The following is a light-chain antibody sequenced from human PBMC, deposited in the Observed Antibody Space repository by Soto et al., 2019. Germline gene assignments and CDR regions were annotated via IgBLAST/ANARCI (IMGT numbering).Light chain of an antibody. CDR3: TSYTSSTLFV. Sequence: QSVLTQPASVSGSPGQSITVSCTGTSSDVGTYNYVSWYQQHPGKAPKLMIYEVSTRPSGVSNRFSGSKSGNTASLTISGLQAEDEADYYCTSYTSSTLFVFATGTKVTVL. CDR2: EVS. V-gene: IGLV2-14*01. CDR1: SSDVGTYNY. J-gene: IGLJ1*01.